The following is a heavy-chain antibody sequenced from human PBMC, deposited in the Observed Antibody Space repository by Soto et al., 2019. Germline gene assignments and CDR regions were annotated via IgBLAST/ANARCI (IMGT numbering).Heavy chain of an antibody. CDR3: ARGLGPDIVVVVAATPGRRGNWFDP. CDR2: INHSGST. CDR1: GGSFSGYY. J-gene: IGHJ5*02. D-gene: IGHD2-15*01. Sequence: SETLSLTCAVYGGSFSGYYWSWIRQPPGKGLEWIGEINHSGSTNYNPSLKSRVTISVDTSKNQFSLKLSSVTAADTAVYYCARGLGPDIVVVVAATPGRRGNWFDPWGQGTLVTVSS. V-gene: IGHV4-34*01.